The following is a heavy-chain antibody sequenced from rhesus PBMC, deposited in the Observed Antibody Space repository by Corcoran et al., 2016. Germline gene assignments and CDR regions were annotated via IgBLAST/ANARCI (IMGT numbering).Heavy chain of an antibody. CDR3: AREGSGSWNPYFDY. Sequence: QVQLVQSGAEVKKPGSSVKVSCKASGYTFTDYYMHWVRQAHRQGLEWMGWINPYNGKTKDAQKFQGRGTMTSDKSKSTAYMELSSLRSEDTAVYYCAREGSGSWNPYFDYWGQGVLVTVSS. J-gene: IGHJ4*01. D-gene: IGHD6-25*01. CDR2: INPYNGKT. V-gene: IGHV1S2*01. CDR1: GYTFTDYY.